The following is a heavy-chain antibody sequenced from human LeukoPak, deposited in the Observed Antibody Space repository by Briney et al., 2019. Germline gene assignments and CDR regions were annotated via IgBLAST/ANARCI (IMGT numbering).Heavy chain of an antibody. V-gene: IGHV3-21*01. D-gene: IGHD2-15*01. CDR1: GFTFSSSA. J-gene: IGHJ4*02. CDR3: ARSGYCSGGSCYSASPIDY. Sequence: GGSLRLSCAASGFTFSSSAMTWVRQAPGKGLEWVSTISSSSSYIYYADSVKGRFTISRDNAKNSLYLQMNSLRAEDTAVYYCARSGYCSGGSCYSASPIDYWGQGTLVTVSS. CDR2: ISSSSSYI.